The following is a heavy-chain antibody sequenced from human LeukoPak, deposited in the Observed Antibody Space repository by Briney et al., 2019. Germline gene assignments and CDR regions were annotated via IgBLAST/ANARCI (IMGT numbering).Heavy chain of an antibody. Sequence: SETLSLTCAVSGGSISSGGYSWSWIRQPPGKGLEWIGYIYHSGSTYYNPSLKSRVTISVDRSKNQFSLKLSSVTAADTAVYYCARSRLGIFFYWGQGTLVTVSS. CDR2: IYHSGST. J-gene: IGHJ4*02. D-gene: IGHD7-27*01. CDR1: GGSISSGGYS. V-gene: IGHV4-30-2*01. CDR3: ARSRLGIFFY.